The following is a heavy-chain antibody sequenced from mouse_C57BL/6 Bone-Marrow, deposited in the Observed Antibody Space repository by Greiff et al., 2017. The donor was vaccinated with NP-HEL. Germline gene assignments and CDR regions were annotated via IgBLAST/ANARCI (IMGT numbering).Heavy chain of an antibody. Sequence: EVQLMESGGGLVQPKGSLKLSCAASGFSFNTYAMNWVRQAPGKGLEWVARIRSKSNNYATYYADSVKDRFTISRDDSESMLYLQMNNLKTEDTAMYYCVRQAALILDYWGQGTTLTVSS. J-gene: IGHJ2*01. CDR1: GFSFNTYA. CDR3: VRQAALILDY. CDR2: IRSKSNNYAT. V-gene: IGHV10-1*01.